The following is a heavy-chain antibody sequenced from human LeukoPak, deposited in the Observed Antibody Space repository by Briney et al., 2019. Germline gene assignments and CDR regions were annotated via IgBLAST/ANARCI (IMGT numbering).Heavy chain of an antibody. J-gene: IGHJ5*02. D-gene: IGHD2-15*01. CDR3: ARGPKGSGGSCSVYWFDP. CDR2: MNPNSGNT. CDR1: GYTFTSYD. Sequence: ASVKVSCKASGYTFTSYDINWVRQAPGQGLEWMGWMNPNSGNTGYAQKFQGRVTMTRNTSLRTAYMELSSLRSEDTAVYYCARGPKGSGGSCSVYWFDPWGQGTLVTVSS. V-gene: IGHV1-8*01.